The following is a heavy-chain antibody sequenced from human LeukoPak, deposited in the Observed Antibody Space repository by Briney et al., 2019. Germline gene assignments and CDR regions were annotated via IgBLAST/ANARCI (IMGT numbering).Heavy chain of an antibody. Sequence: PSETLSLTCSVSGGSISSYYWSWIRQPPGKGLEWIGYLYYSGSTYYNPSLKSRITISVDTSKNQFSLKLSSVTAADTAVYYCARVHGDYTGSFDYWGQGTLVTVSS. J-gene: IGHJ4*02. CDR2: LYYSGST. CDR1: GGSISSYY. CDR3: ARVHGDYTGSFDY. D-gene: IGHD4-17*01. V-gene: IGHV4-59*12.